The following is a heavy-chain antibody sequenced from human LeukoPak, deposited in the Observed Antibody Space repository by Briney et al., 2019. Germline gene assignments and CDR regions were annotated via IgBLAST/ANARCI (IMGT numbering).Heavy chain of an antibody. D-gene: IGHD3-10*01. Sequence: GGSLRLSCAASRFTFSSYAMNWVRQAPGKGLEWVSFISGSGGSIYYADSVKGRFTTSRDNSRNTLYLQMNSLRPEDTAVYYCAKEEMSGSSGSFDYWGQGTLVTVSS. CDR1: RFTFSSYA. J-gene: IGHJ4*02. V-gene: IGHV3-23*01. CDR2: ISGSGGSI. CDR3: AKEEMSGSSGSFDY.